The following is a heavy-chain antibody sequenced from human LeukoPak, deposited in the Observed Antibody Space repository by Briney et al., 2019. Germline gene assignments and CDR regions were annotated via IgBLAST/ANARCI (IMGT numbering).Heavy chain of an antibody. V-gene: IGHV4-39*01. CDR3: ASDRGMVRGVIITFFDY. J-gene: IGHJ4*02. D-gene: IGHD3-10*01. CDR2: IYYSGST. CDR1: GGSISSSSYY. Sequence: SETLSLTCTVSGGSISSSSYYWGWIRQPPGKGLEWLVSIYYSGSTYYNPSLKSRVTISVDTTKNQFSLKLSSVTAADTAVYYCASDRGMVRGVIITFFDYWGQGTLVTVSS.